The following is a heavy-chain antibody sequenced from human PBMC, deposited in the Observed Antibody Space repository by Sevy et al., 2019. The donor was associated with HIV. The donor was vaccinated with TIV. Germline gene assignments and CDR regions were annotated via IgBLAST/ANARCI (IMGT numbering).Heavy chain of an antibody. CDR3: AREGCTKPHDY. J-gene: IGHJ4*02. CDR2: LSFGCGEI. D-gene: IGHD2-8*01. Sequence: GGSLRLSCAASGFTVSNYSMSWVRQPPGKGLEWVSTLSFGCGEINYADSVKGRFTISRDNSKSSVYLQMNNLRPEVTAVYYCAREGCTKPHDYWGQGTLVTVSS. CDR1: GFTVSNYS. V-gene: IGHV3-23*01.